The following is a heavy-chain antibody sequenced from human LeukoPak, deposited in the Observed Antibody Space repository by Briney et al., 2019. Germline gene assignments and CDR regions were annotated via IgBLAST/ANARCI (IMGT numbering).Heavy chain of an antibody. D-gene: IGHD1-26*01. J-gene: IGHJ3*02. CDR1: GFTFSRYG. CDR3: ARGPSPFAGGSYYADVHDAFDI. Sequence: GRSLRLSCAASGFTFSRYGMHWVRQAPGKGLEWVAVISFDGSNKYYTDSVKGRFTISRDNSKNTLYLQMNSLRAEDTAVYYCARGPSPFAGGSYYADVHDAFDIWGQGTMVTVSS. V-gene: IGHV3-30*03. CDR2: ISFDGSNK.